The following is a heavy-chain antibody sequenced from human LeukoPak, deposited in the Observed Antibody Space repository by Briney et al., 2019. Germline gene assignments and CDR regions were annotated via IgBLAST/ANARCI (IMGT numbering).Heavy chain of an antibody. Sequence: GGSLRLSCAASGFTFSSYGMSWVRQAPGKGLEWVSGISGNSGTTYYADSVKGRFTISRDNSKNTLYLQMNSLRADDTAVYYCARAPPGIATLAGYMDVWGKGTTVTVSS. D-gene: IGHD6-6*01. CDR3: ARAPPGIATLAGYMDV. CDR2: ISGNSGTT. CDR1: GFTFSSYG. V-gene: IGHV3-23*01. J-gene: IGHJ6*03.